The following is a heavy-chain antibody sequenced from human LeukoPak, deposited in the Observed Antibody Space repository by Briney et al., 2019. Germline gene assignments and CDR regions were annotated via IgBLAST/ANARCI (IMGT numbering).Heavy chain of an antibody. V-gene: IGHV3-48*02. D-gene: IGHD4-23*01. Sequence: QAGGSLRLSCAASGFTFSTNSMKWVRQAPGKGLEWVSYISSTSSAIYYADFVKGRFTISRDNAKNSLYLQMNSLRDEDTAVYYCARVRYGGHHFFDYWGQGTLVTVSS. CDR1: GFTFSTNS. CDR2: ISSTSSAI. J-gene: IGHJ4*02. CDR3: ARVRYGGHHFFDY.